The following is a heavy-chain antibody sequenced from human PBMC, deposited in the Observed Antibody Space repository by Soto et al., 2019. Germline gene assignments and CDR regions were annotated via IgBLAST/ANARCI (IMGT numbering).Heavy chain of an antibody. CDR3: ARLSTYYDFWSGYYVGSNWFDP. D-gene: IGHD3-3*01. V-gene: IGHV4-39*01. CDR2: IYYSGST. J-gene: IGHJ5*02. Sequence: SETLSLTCTVSGGSISSSSYYWGWIRQPPGKGLEWIGSIYYSGSTYYNPSLKSRVTISVDTSKNQFSLKLSSVTAADTAVYYCARLSTYYDFWSGYYVGSNWFDPWGQGTLVTISS. CDR1: GGSISSSSYY.